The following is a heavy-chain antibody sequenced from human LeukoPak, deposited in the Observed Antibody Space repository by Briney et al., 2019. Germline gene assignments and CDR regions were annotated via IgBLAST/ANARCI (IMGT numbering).Heavy chain of an antibody. CDR1: GYTFTSYY. J-gene: IGHJ3*02. V-gene: IGHV1-46*01. Sequence: TGGSLRLSCAASGYTFTSYYMHWVRQAPGQGLEWMGIINPSGGSTSYAQKFQGRVTMTRDTSTSTVYMELSSLRSEDTAVYYCARVQQQLPTGAFDIWGQGTMVTVSS. CDR3: ARVQQQLPTGAFDI. CDR2: INPSGGST. D-gene: IGHD6-13*01.